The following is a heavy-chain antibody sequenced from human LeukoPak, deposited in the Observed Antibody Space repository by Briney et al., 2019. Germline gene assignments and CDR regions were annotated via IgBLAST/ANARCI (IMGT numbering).Heavy chain of an antibody. D-gene: IGHD3-3*01. Sequence: GGSLRLSCAASGFTFSDYYMSWIRQAQGKGLEWVSCISSSGSTIYYADSVKGRFTISRDNAKNSLYLQMNSLRAEDTAVYYCARVKYRDFWSGNMAYYFDYWGQGTLVTVSS. CDR2: ISSSGSTI. CDR1: GFTFSDYY. CDR3: ARVKYRDFWSGNMAYYFDY. J-gene: IGHJ4*02. V-gene: IGHV3-11*01.